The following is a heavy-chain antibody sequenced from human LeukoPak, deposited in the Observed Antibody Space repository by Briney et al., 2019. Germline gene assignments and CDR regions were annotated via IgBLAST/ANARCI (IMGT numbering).Heavy chain of an antibody. CDR3: AKDFVVVPGNVNYFDY. V-gene: IGHV3-23*01. CDR1: GFTFNTYA. CDR2: ISGSGDNT. D-gene: IGHD2-21*02. Sequence: PGGSLRLSCAASGFTFNTYAMSWVRQAPGKGLEWVSAISGSGDNTYYADSVKGRFTVSRDNSKNTLYVQMKSLRAEDTAVYYCAKDFVVVPGNVNYFDYWGQGTLVTVSS. J-gene: IGHJ4*02.